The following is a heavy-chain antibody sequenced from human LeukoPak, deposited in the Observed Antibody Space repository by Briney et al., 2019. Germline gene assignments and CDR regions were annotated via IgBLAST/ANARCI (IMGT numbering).Heavy chain of an antibody. D-gene: IGHD2-15*01. J-gene: IGHJ4*02. Sequence: ASVKVSCKASGYTFTGYYMHWVRQAPGRGLEWMGWINPNSGGTNYAQKFQGRVTMTRDTSISTAYMEMSRLSSDDTAVYYCAKAPVTTCRGAFCYPFDYWGLGTLVTVSS. V-gene: IGHV1-2*02. CDR1: GYTFTGYY. CDR2: INPNSGGT. CDR3: AKAPVTTCRGAFCYPFDY.